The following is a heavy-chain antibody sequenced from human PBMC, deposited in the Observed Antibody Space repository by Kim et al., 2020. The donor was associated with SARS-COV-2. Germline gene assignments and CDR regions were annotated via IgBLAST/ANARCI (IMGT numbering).Heavy chain of an antibody. CDR1: GFTFRNYG. J-gene: IGHJ4*02. D-gene: IGHD6-6*01. CDR2: ISGSADRT. V-gene: IGHV3-23*01. CDR3: AKRFDSSSAWSDY. Sequence: GGSLRLSCAASGFTFRNYGMYWVRQAPGKGLEWVSAISGSADRTYYADSVKGRFTISRDNSKNTLSLQMNSLRADDTAVYFCAKRFDSSSAWSDYWGQGTLVTVSS.